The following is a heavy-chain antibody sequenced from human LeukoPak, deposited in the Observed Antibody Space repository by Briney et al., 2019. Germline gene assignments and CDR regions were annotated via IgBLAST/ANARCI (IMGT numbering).Heavy chain of an antibody. J-gene: IGHJ3*02. V-gene: IGHV4-59*12. CDR1: GGSISIYC. Sequence: PSETLTPTCTVSGGSISIYCCSWIRQPPGKGLECIGYIYNSGSTNYNPSLKSRVSISVDTSKNQFSLKLSSVTAADTAGYYCASSAIGAFDISGQGTMITVSS. CDR3: ASSAIGAFDI. D-gene: IGHD2-21*01. CDR2: IYNSGST.